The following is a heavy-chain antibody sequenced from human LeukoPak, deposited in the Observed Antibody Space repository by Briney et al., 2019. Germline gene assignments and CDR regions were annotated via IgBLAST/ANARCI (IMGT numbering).Heavy chain of an antibody. CDR2: ISYDGSNK. CDR1: GFTFSSYA. V-gene: IGHV3-30*04. CDR3: ARGSRIFYFDY. Sequence: GRSLRLSCAASGFTFSSYAMHWVRQAPGKGLEWVAVISYDGSNKYYADSVKGRFTISRDNSKNTLYLQMNSLRAEDTAVYYCARGSRIFYFDYWGQGTLVAVSS. J-gene: IGHJ4*02. D-gene: IGHD3-3*02.